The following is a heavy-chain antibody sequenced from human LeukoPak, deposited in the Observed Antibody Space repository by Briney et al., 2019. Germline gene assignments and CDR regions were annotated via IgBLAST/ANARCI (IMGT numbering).Heavy chain of an antibody. CDR1: GGSISSYY. CDR2: IYTSGST. V-gene: IGHV4-4*07. Sequence: PSETLSLTCTVSGGSISSYYWSWIRQPAGKGLEWIGRIYTSGSTNYNPSLKSRVTMSVDTSKNQFSLKLSSVTAADTAVYYCARASVALGRPPFDIWGQGTMVTVSS. CDR3: ARASVALGRPPFDI. D-gene: IGHD6-25*01. J-gene: IGHJ3*02.